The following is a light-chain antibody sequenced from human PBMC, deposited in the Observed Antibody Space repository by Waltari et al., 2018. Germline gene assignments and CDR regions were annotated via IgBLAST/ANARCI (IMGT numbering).Light chain of an antibody. CDR2: WAS. CDR3: QQYYGTPPYT. CDR1: QSVLYSSNNRNY. J-gene: IGKJ2*01. V-gene: IGKV4-1*01. Sequence: DIVMTQSPDSLAVSLGERATINCKSSQSVLYSSNNRNYLAGYQRKPGQPHRLLIYWASTRESGVPYRFSGSGSGTEFTLTISSLQAEDVAVYYCQQYYGTPPYTFGQGTKLEIK.